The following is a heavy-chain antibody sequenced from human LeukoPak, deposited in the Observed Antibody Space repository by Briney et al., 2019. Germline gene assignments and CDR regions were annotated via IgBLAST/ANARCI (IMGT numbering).Heavy chain of an antibody. D-gene: IGHD6-19*01. V-gene: IGHV1-3*01. Sequence: GASVTVSCKASGYTFTSYAMHWVRQAPGQRLEWMGWINAGNGNTKYSQKFQGRVTITRDTSASTAYMELSSLRSEDTAVYYCARDLLYSSGWYASGYGMDVWGQGTTVTVSS. CDR1: GYTFTSYA. CDR2: INAGNGNT. CDR3: ARDLLYSSGWYASGYGMDV. J-gene: IGHJ6*02.